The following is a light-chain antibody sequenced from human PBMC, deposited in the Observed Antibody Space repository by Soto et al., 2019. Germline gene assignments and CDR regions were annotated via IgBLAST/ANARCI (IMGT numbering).Light chain of an antibody. CDR3: AAWDDSLSGLV. V-gene: IGLV1-47*01. CDR1: TSNIGSNY. J-gene: IGLJ1*01. Sequence: QSVLTQPPSASGTPGQRVTISCSGSTSNIGSNYVYWYQHLPGTAPKLLIYRNDQRPSGVPDRFSGSKSGTSASLAISGLRSEDEADYYCAAWDDSLSGLVFGTGTKVTVL. CDR2: RND.